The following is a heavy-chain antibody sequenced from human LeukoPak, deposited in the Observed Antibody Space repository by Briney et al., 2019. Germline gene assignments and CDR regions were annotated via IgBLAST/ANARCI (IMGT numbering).Heavy chain of an antibody. CDR1: GGSISSSSYY. J-gene: IGHJ4*02. V-gene: IGHV4-39*01. Sequence: SETLSVTCTVSGGSISSSSYYWGWIRQPPGKGLEWIGSIYYSGSTYYNPSLKRRVTISVDTSKNQFSLKLSSVTAADAAVYYCARHGVGFVLAVAGVASDYWGQGTLVTVSS. CDR3: ARHGVGFVLAVAGVASDY. D-gene: IGHD6-19*01. CDR2: IYYSGST.